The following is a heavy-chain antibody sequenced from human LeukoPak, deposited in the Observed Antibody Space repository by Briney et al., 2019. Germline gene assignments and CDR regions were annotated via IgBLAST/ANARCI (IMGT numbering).Heavy chain of an antibody. V-gene: IGHV3-23*01. CDR2: IHDDGGST. CDR1: GFTFSSYW. D-gene: IGHD3-10*01. J-gene: IGHJ3*02. CDR3: AKEGGVWGVYDSFDI. Sequence: PGGSLRLSCAASGFTFSSYWMTWVRQAPGKGLEWVSHIHDDGGSTFYADSVKGRFTISRDNSKNTLYLQMNSLRGEDTAMYYCAKEGGVWGVYDSFDIWGQGTFLTVSS.